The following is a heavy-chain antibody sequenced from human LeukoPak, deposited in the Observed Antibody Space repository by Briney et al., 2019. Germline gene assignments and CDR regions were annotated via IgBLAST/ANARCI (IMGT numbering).Heavy chain of an antibody. CDR2: IYYSGST. D-gene: IGHD2-15*01. CDR1: GGSISSYY. CDR3: ARGPYWVNNRFDP. Sequence: PSETLSLTCTVSGGSISSYYWSWIRQPPGKGREWIGYIYYSGSTNYNLSLKSRVTISVDTSKNQFSLKLSSVTAADTAVYYCARGPYWVNNRFDPWGQGTLVTVSS. V-gene: IGHV4-59*01. J-gene: IGHJ5*02.